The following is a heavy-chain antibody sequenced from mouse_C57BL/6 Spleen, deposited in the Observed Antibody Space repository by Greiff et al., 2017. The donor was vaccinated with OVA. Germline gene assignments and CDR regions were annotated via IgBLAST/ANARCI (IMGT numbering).Heavy chain of an antibody. D-gene: IGHD1-1*01. J-gene: IGHJ1*03. CDR1: GFNIKDYY. V-gene: IGHV14-2*01. CDR3: ATTTVVATGYFDV. CDR2: IDPGDGET. Sequence: EVQLQQSGAELVKPGASVKLSCTASGFNIKDYYMHWVKQRTEQGLEWIGRIDPGDGETKYAPKFQGKATITADTSYNTAYLQLSSLTSEDTAVYYCATTTVVATGYFDVWGTGTTVTVSS.